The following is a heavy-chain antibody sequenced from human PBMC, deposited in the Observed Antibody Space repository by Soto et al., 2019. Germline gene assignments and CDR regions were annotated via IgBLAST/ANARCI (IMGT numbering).Heavy chain of an antibody. CDR1: GYSFTSYW. CDR3: SIHKQTAMGVKTGGQYYFVY. CDR2: IYPGDSDT. V-gene: IGHV5-51*01. Sequence: PGESLKISCKGSGYSFTSYWIGWVRQMPGKGLEWMGIIYPGDSDTRYSPSFQGQVTISADKSISTAYLQWSSLKASDTAMYYCSIHKQTAMGVKTGGQYYFVYWGQGTRVTVSS. J-gene: IGHJ4*02. D-gene: IGHD5-18*01.